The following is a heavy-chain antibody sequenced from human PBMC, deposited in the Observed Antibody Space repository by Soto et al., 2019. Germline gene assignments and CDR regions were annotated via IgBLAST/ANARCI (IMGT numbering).Heavy chain of an antibody. D-gene: IGHD3-10*01. J-gene: IGHJ4*02. CDR1: GFTFNNYA. CDR2: ISGGGGTT. Sequence: EVQLLESGGGLVQPGGSLRLSCAASGFTFNNYAMTWVRQAPGKGLEWVSAISGGGGTTSYADSGKGRFTVSRDGSKNTMYLQMSSLRAEDTALYYCAKGRGGSGSLTPRVDFWGQGTLVTVSS. V-gene: IGHV3-23*01. CDR3: AKGRGGSGSLTPRVDF.